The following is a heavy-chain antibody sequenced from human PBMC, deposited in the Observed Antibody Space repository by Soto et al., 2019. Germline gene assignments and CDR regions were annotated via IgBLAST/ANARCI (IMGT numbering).Heavy chain of an antibody. D-gene: IGHD3-3*01. CDR1: GGSVSSNSAA. V-gene: IGHV6-1*01. CDR3: ARGLRFLEWLHLSYYFDY. Sequence: SQTLSLTCAISGGSVSSNSAAWNWIRQSPSRGLEWLGRTYYRSKWYNDYAVSVKSRITINPDTSKNQFSLQLNSVTPEDTAVYYCARGLRFLEWLHLSYYFDYWGQGTLVTVSS. J-gene: IGHJ4*02. CDR2: TYYRSKWYN.